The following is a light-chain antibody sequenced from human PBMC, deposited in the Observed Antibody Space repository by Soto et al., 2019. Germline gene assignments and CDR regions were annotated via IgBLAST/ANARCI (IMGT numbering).Light chain of an antibody. CDR2: IKSDGSH. Sequence: QAVVTQSPSASASLGASVKLTCTLSSGHSDYAIAWHQLQAEKGPRYLMKIKSDGSHNKGDGIPDRFSGSRSGAERYLTISSLQSEDEADYYCQTWDTGIRVFGGGTKLTVL. CDR1: SGHSDYA. V-gene: IGLV4-69*01. J-gene: IGLJ3*02. CDR3: QTWDTGIRV.